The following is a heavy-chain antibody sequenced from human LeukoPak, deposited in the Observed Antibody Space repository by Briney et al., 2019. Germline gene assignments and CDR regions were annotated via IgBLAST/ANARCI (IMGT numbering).Heavy chain of an antibody. CDR1: GGSISSYY. V-gene: IGHV4-59*01. J-gene: IGHJ4*02. Sequence: SGTLSLTCTVSGGSISSYYWSWIRQPPGKGLEWIGYIYYSGSTNYNPSLKSRVTISVDTSKNQFSLKLSSVTAADTAVYYCARVNYYASGSYGVPDYWGQGTLVTVSS. D-gene: IGHD3-10*01. CDR2: IYYSGST. CDR3: ARVNYYASGSYGVPDY.